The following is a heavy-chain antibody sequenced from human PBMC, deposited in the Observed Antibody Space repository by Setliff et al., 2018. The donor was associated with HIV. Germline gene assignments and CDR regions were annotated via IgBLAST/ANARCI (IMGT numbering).Heavy chain of an antibody. CDR1: GYTLTELS. V-gene: IGHV1-24*01. CDR2: FDPEDGET. D-gene: IGHD3-10*01. CDR3: ATDQISDGSGSYPKSYFDY. Sequence: GASVKVSCKVSGYTLTELSMHWVRQAPGKGLEWMGGFDPEDGETIYAQKFQGRVTMTEDTSTDTAYMELSSLRSEDTAVYYCATDQISDGSGSYPKSYFDYWGQETLVTAPQ. J-gene: IGHJ4*02.